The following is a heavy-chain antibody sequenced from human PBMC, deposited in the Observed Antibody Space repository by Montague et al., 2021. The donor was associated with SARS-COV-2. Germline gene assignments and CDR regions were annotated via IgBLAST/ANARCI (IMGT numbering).Heavy chain of an antibody. J-gene: IGHJ6*02. V-gene: IGHV4-34*01. CDR2: ISHSGST. Sequence: SETLSLTCAVYGGSLSGYYWSWIRQSPGEGLEWIAEISHSGSTSYNPSLKSRDTISVDTSKNQFSLKLSSATAADTAVYYCVRVPYRLLFVPRYYGMDVWGQGTTVTVSS. CDR3: VRVPYRLLFVPRYYGMDV. CDR1: GGSLSGYY. D-gene: IGHD2-2*01.